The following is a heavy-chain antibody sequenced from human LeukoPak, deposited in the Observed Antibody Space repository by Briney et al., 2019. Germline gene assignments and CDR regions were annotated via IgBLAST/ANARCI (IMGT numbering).Heavy chain of an antibody. CDR1: GFTFSSYE. V-gene: IGHV3-48*03. CDR2: ISSSGSDI. D-gene: IGHD3-22*01. J-gene: IGHJ4*02. CDR3: AGNYYDTSTYRDY. Sequence: GSLRLSCAASGFTFSSYEMNWVRQAPGKGLEWVSSISSSGSDIYYADSVKGRFTISRDSAKNSLYLQMNSLRAEDTAVYYCAGNYYDTSTYRDYWGQGTLVTVSS.